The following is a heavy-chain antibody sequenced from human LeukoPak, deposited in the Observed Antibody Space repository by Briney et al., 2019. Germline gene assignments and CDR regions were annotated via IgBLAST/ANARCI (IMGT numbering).Heavy chain of an antibody. J-gene: IGHJ4*02. CDR1: GGSISSGSYY. CDR2: IYTSGST. CDR3: AREVNYCSNTSCYDYFDY. Sequence: SQTLSLTCTVSGGSISSGSYYWSWIRQPAGKGLEWIGRIYTSGSTNYNPSLKSRVTISVDTSKNHFSLNLNSVTAADTAVYYCAREVNYCSNTSCYDYFDYWGQGTLVTVSS. V-gene: IGHV4-61*02. D-gene: IGHD2-2*01.